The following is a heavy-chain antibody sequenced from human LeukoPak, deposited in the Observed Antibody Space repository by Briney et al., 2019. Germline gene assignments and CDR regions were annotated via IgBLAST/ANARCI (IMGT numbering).Heavy chain of an antibody. CDR3: ARGWARKQWLARLDY. CDR1: GGSFSGYY. V-gene: IGHV4-34*01. CDR2: INHSGST. J-gene: IGHJ4*02. Sequence: SETLSLTCAVYGGSFSGYYWSWIRQPPGKGLEWIGEINHSGSTNYNPSLKSRVTISVDTSKNQFSLKLSSVTAADTAVYYCARGWARKQWLARLDYWGQGTLVTVSS. D-gene: IGHD6-19*01.